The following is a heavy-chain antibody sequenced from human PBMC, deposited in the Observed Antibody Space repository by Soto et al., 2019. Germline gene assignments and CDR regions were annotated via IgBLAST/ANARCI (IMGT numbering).Heavy chain of an antibody. D-gene: IGHD4-17*01. CDR2: IYDSGST. CDR3: ARATYGDYSPDY. CDR1: GGSISRGGYY. V-gene: IGHV4-31*03. J-gene: IGHJ4*02. Sequence: QVQLKESAPGLVKPSQTLSLPCTFPGGSISRGGYYWSWTGQHPGKGLEWIGYIYDSGSTYYNPSLKSRVTIAIDTSKNQFSLKLSSVTAADTAVYYCARATYGDYSPDYWGQGTLVTVSS.